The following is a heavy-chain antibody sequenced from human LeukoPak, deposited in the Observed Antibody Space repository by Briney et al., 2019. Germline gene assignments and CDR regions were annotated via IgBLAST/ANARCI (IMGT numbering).Heavy chain of an antibody. CDR1: GGSISNTNW. Sequence: SETLSHTCGVSGGSISNTNWWTWVRQPPGQGLEWIGEVNLQGSTNYNPSLKSRVAISVDKSENHISLKLTSVTAADTAVYYCAREGGPYRPLDYSGQGTLVTVAS. J-gene: IGHJ4*02. CDR3: AREGGPYRPLDY. V-gene: IGHV4-4*02. CDR2: VNLQGST.